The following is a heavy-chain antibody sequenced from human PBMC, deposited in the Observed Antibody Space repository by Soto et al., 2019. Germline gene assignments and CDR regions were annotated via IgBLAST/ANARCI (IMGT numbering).Heavy chain of an antibody. V-gene: IGHV3-23*01. CDR3: TKDTGYLSMDA. Sequence: PGVSLRLSCAASGFTFNTNAMSWVRQAPGKGLEWVSSISGTGSRTYYADSVKDRFTIARDNSKNTVSLQMNNLRAEDTGLYYCTKDTGYLSMDAWGQGTTVTVSS. J-gene: IGHJ6*02. D-gene: IGHD6-25*01. CDR1: GFTFNTNA. CDR2: ISGTGSRT.